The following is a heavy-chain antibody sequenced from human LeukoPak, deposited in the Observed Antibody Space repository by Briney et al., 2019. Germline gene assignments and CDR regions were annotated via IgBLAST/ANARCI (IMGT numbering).Heavy chain of an antibody. V-gene: IGHV4-59*01. CDR3: ARFIGSSGYYDY. CDR1: GGSISGYY. CDR2: TYSTGIT. Sequence: PSETLSLTCTVSGGSISGYYWSWIRQPPGKGLELIGYTYSTGITDYNPSLTSRVTISVDTSKNQFSLKLSSVTAADTAVYYCARFIGSSGYYDYWGHGTLVTVPS. D-gene: IGHD3-22*01. J-gene: IGHJ4*01.